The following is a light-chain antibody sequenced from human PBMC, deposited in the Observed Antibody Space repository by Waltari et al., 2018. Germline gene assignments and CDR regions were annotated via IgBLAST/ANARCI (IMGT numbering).Light chain of an antibody. Sequence: DIKMTQSPSSLSAYVGDRVTITCRTSQSIDIYLHWYQQKAGKAPRLLIYAATHLQNGVPSRFSGSGSGTDFTLTISSLQPEDFATYYCQQSYSTRWTFGQGTVVELK. CDR2: AAT. J-gene: IGKJ1*01. CDR1: QSIDIY. V-gene: IGKV1-39*01. CDR3: QQSYSTRWT.